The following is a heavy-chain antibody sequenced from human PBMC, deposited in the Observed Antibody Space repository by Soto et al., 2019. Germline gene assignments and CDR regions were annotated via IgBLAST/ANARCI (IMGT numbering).Heavy chain of an antibody. CDR3: ARDRYCSSTSCLYYYYYGMDV. CDR1: GYTFTSYY. D-gene: IGHD2-2*01. J-gene: IGHJ6*02. Sequence: RAXVKVSCKASGYTFTSYYMHWVRQAPGQGLEWMGIINPSGGSTSYAQKLQGRVTMTTDTSTSTAYMELRSLRSDDTAVYYCARDRYCSSTSCLYYYYYGMDVWGQGTTVTVSS. V-gene: IGHV1-46*01. CDR2: INPSGGST.